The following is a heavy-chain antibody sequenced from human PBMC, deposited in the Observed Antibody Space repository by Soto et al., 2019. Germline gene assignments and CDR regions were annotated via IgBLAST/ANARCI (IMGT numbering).Heavy chain of an antibody. D-gene: IGHD4-17*01. CDR1: GGSISSYY. CDR2: IYYSGST. CDR3: ARGSDYGNFDY. V-gene: IGHV4-59*01. J-gene: IGHJ4*02. Sequence: PSETLSLTCTVSGGSISSYYWSWIRQPPGKGLEWIGYIYYSGSTNYNPSLKSRVTISVDTSKNQFSLKLSSATAADTAVYYCARGSDYGNFDYWGQGTLVTVSS.